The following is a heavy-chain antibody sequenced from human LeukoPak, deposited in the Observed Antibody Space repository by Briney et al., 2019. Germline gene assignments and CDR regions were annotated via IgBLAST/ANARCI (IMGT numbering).Heavy chain of an antibody. CDR1: GFSVSGKF. V-gene: IGHV3-53*01. CDR3: AKVGCSSTSCYTGGYYYGMDV. D-gene: IGHD2-2*02. CDR2: IFRSGGT. J-gene: IGHJ6*02. Sequence: GGSLRLSCAASGFSVSGKFMSWVRQAPGKGLEWVSVIFRSGGTFYSDSVKGRFTISRDFSRNTVYLQVNSLRADDTAVYYCAKVGCSSTSCYTGGYYYGMDVWGQGTTVTVSS.